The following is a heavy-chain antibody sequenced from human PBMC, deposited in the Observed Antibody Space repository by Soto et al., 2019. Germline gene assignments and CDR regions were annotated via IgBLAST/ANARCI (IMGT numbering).Heavy chain of an antibody. CDR1: GFTFDDYA. Sequence: EVQLVESGGGLVQPGRSLRLSCAASGFTFDDYAMHWVRQAPGKGLEWVSGISWNSGSIGYADSVKGRFTISRENAKNSLYLQMNSLRAEDTALYYCAKDRGYVPYYFDYWGQGTLVTVSA. CDR3: AKDRGYVPYYFDY. D-gene: IGHD5-12*01. J-gene: IGHJ4*02. V-gene: IGHV3-9*01. CDR2: ISWNSGSI.